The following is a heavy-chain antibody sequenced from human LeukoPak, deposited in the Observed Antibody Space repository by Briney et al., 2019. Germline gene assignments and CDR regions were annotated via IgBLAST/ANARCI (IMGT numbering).Heavy chain of an antibody. CDR2: INPSGGST. D-gene: IGHD2-15*01. CDR3: ARAVVVVAATILYNWFDP. CDR1: GYTFTSYY. Sequence: RASVKVSCKASGYTFTSYYMHWVRQAPGQGLEWMGIINPSGGSTSYAQKFQGRVTTTRDTSTSTVYMELSRLRSDDTAVYYCARAVVVVAATILYNWFDPWGQGTLVTVSS. V-gene: IGHV1-46*01. J-gene: IGHJ5*02.